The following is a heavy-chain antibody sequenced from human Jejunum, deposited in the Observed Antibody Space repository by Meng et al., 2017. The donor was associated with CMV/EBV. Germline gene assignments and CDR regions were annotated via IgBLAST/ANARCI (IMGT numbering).Heavy chain of an antibody. J-gene: IGHJ4*02. Sequence: SCAASGFTFSNYWMHWVRQAPGKGLVWVSRINSDGSSTTYADSVKGRLIISRDNAKNTLYLQMNSLRAEDTAVYYCARGIGESWGQGALVTVSS. D-gene: IGHD2/OR15-2a*01. CDR2: INSDGSST. V-gene: IGHV3-74*01. CDR3: ARGIGES. CDR1: GFTFSNYW.